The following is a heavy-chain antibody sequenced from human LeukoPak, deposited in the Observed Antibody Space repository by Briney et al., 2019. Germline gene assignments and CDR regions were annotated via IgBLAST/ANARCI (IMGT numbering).Heavy chain of an antibody. J-gene: IGHJ4*02. CDR1: GGSISSYY. Sequence: PSETLSLTCTVSGGSISSYYWSWIRQPPGKGLEWIGYIYYSGSTNYNPSLKSRVTISVDTSKNQFSLKLSSVTAADTAVYYCARATRGSYSEFDCWGQGTLVTVSS. CDR3: ARATRGSYSEFDC. CDR2: IYYSGST. D-gene: IGHD1-26*01. V-gene: IGHV4-59*13.